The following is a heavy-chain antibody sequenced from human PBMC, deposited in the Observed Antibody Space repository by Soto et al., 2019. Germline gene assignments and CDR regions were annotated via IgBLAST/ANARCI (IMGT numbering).Heavy chain of an antibody. CDR3: ARERAARLNYFYGMDV. D-gene: IGHD6-6*01. CDR2: MNPNSGNT. J-gene: IGHJ6*02. CDR1: GGTFSSYA. V-gene: IGHV1-8*02. Sequence: GASVKVSCKASGGTFSSYAISWVRQAPGQGLEWMGWMNPNSGNTGYAQKFQGRVTMTRNTSISTAYMELSSLRSEDTAVYYCARERAARLNYFYGMDVWGQGTTVTVSS.